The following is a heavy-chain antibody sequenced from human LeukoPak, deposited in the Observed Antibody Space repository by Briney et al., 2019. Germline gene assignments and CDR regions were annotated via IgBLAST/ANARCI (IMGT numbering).Heavy chain of an antibody. D-gene: IGHD6-13*01. V-gene: IGHV3-23*01. Sequence: GGSLRLSCAASGFTFSNSAMSWVRQAPGKGLEWVSIIGTSSGSTFYADSVKGRFTISRDNSKNTLYLQMSSLRVEDTAIYYCARIPGMAAGSDFYFDCWGPGTVVTVFS. J-gene: IGHJ4*02. CDR2: IGTSSGST. CDR1: GFTFSNSA. CDR3: ARIPGMAAGSDFYFDC.